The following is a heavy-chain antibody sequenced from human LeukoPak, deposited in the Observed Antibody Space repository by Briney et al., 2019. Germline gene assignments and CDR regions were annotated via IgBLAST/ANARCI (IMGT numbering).Heavy chain of an antibody. Sequence: ASVKVSCKASGYTFTGYYMHWVRQAPGQGLEWMGWINPNSGGTNYAQKFQGRVTMTRDTSISTAYMELSRLRSDDTAVYYCARDRNSYDSDGGFDPWGQGILVTVSS. CDR1: GYTFTGYY. V-gene: IGHV1-2*02. CDR3: ARDRNSYDSDGGFDP. CDR2: INPNSGGT. J-gene: IGHJ5*02. D-gene: IGHD3-22*01.